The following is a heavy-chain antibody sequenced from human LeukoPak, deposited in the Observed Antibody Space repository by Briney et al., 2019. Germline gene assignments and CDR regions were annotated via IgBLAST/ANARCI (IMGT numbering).Heavy chain of an antibody. Sequence: PSETLSLTCAVYGGSFSGYYWSWIRQPPGKGLEWIGEINHSGSTNYNPSLKSRVTISVDTSKNQFSLKLSSVTAADTAVYYCASGGSYYGWFDPWGQGTLVTVSS. CDR1: GGSFSGYY. V-gene: IGHV4-34*01. CDR3: ASGGSYYGWFDP. D-gene: IGHD1-26*01. J-gene: IGHJ5*02. CDR2: INHSGST.